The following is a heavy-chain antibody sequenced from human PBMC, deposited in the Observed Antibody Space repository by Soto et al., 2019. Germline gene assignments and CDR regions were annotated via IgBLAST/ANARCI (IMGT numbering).Heavy chain of an antibody. Sequence: QITLKESGPTLVKPTQTLTLTCTFSGFSLSTSGVGVGWIRQPPGKALEWLAFIYWDDDKRYSPSLKSRLTIIKDTSKNQVVLRMTNMDPVDTATYNCAHLVFAGVTYYFDYWGQGTLVTVSS. J-gene: IGHJ4*02. D-gene: IGHD3-10*02. CDR3: AHLVFAGVTYYFDY. CDR1: GFSLSTSGVG. V-gene: IGHV2-5*02. CDR2: IYWDDDK.